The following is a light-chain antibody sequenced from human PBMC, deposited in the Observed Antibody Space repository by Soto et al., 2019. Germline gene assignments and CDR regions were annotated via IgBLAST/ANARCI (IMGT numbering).Light chain of an antibody. CDR3: QHYEASLWA. J-gene: IGKJ1*01. Sequence: EIVLTQSPGTLSLSPGERATLSCRASESVSSSYFAWYQQKPGQAPRLLIYGASSRPTSIPDRFSGSGSGRDFTLTISRLEHEESGVYDCQHYEASLWAFGQGTKVDIK. CDR2: GAS. CDR1: ESVSSSY. V-gene: IGKV3-20*01.